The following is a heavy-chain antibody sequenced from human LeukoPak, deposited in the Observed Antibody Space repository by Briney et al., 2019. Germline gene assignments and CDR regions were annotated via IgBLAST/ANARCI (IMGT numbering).Heavy chain of an antibody. D-gene: IGHD1-1*01. Sequence: GGSLRLSCSASGFTFSSYAMHWVRQAPGKGLEYVSAISSNGGSTYYADSVKGRFTISRDNSKNTLYLQMSCLRAEDTAVYYCVNEVGTYYYGMDVWGQGTTVTVSS. CDR2: ISSNGGST. CDR3: VNEVGTYYYGMDV. V-gene: IGHV3-64D*06. CDR1: GFTFSSYA. J-gene: IGHJ6*02.